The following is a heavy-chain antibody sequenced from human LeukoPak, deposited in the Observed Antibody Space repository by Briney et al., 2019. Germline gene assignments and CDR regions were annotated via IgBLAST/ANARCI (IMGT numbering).Heavy chain of an antibody. J-gene: IGHJ4*02. CDR2: IKQDGSAK. CDR1: GFTFSDYW. V-gene: IGHV3-7*03. CDR3: ALKVGDY. Sequence: GGSLRLSCAASGFTFSDYWMSWVRQAPGKGLEWVANIKQDGSAKYYVDSVKGRSTISRDNAKNLLYLQMNSLRAEDTAVYYCALKVGDYWGQGTLVTVSS. D-gene: IGHD3-10*01.